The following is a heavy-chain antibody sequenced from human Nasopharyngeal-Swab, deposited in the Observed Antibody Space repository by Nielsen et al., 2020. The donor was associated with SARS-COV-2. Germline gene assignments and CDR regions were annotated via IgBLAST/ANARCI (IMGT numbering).Heavy chain of an antibody. CDR3: ARHPIAVAAKSNYGMDV. V-gene: IGHV3-23*01. Sequence: GGSLRLSYAASGFTFSSYAMSWVRQAPGKGLEWVSAISGSGGSTYYADSVKGRFTISRDNSKNTLYLQMNSLRSEDTAVYYCARHPIAVAAKSNYGMDVWGQGTTVTVSS. D-gene: IGHD6-19*01. CDR2: ISGSGGST. J-gene: IGHJ6*02. CDR1: GFTFSSYA.